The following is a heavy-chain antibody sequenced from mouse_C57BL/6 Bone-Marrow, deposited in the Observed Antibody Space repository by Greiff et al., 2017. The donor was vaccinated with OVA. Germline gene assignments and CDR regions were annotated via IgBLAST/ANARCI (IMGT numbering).Heavy chain of an antibody. D-gene: IGHD2-4*01. CDR1: EYEFPSHD. CDR3: ARQSIYYDYDGWYFDV. Sequence: EVMLVESGGGLVQPGESLKLSCESNEYEFPSHDMSWVRKTPEKRLELVAAINSDGGSTYYPDTMERRFIISRDNTKKTLYLQMSSLRSEDTAVYYCARQSIYYDYDGWYFDVWGTGTTVTVSS. V-gene: IGHV5-2*01. J-gene: IGHJ1*03. CDR2: INSDGGST.